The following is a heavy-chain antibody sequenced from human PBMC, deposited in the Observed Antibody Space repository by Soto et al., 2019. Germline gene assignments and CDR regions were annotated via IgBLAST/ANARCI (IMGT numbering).Heavy chain of an antibody. CDR3: ARAGGYASPFSY. CDR2: TYYSGST. Sequence: ASETLSLTCTVSGGSISNYYWNWIRQPPGKGLEWIGYTYYSGSTNYNPSLKSRVNISVDTSKNQFSLKLSSMTAADTAVYYCARAGGYASPFSYWGQGIQVTVSS. J-gene: IGHJ4*02. D-gene: IGHD5-12*01. V-gene: IGHV4-59*01. CDR1: GGSISNYY.